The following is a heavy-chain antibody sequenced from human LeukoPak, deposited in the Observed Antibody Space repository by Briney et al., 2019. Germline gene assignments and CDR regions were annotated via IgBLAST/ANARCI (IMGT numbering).Heavy chain of an antibody. V-gene: IGHV3-11*04. J-gene: IGHJ4*02. CDR3: ARDGYCSSTCCYDY. Sequence: PGGSLRLSCAASGFTFSDYYMSWIRQAPGKGLEWVSYISSSGSTVYYADSVKGRFTISRDNAKNSLYLQMNSLRAEDTAVYYCARDGYCSSTCCYDYWGQGTLVTVSS. CDR1: GFTFSDYY. D-gene: IGHD2-2*03. CDR2: ISSSGSTV.